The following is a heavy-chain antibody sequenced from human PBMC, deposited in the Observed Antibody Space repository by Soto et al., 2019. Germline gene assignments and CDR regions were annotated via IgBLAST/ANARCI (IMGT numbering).Heavy chain of an antibody. CDR1: GYTFTGYY. V-gene: IGHV1-2*02. CDR2: INPNSGGT. CDR3: ARETGTMLQRGSRGYYYYYGMDV. D-gene: IGHD3-10*01. J-gene: IGHJ6*02. Sequence: QVQLVQSGAEVKKPGASVKVSCKASGYTFTGYYMHWVRQAPGQGLEWMGWINPNSGGTNYAQKYQGRVTMTRDTSISTAYMELSRLRSDDTAVYYCARETGTMLQRGSRGYYYYYGMDVWGQGTTVTVSS.